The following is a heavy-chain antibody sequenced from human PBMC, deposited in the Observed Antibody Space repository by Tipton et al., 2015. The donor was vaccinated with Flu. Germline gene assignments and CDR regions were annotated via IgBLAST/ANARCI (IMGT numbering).Heavy chain of an antibody. CDR3: ATLTGDDY. Sequence: LRLSCTVSGYSISSDYYWGWIRQPPGKGLEWIGNIFHTGNTYYNPSLKSRVTISVDTSKNQFSLKVISVTAADTAVYYCATLTGDDYWGQGILVTVSS. CDR1: GYSISSDYY. J-gene: IGHJ4*02. D-gene: IGHD7-27*01. V-gene: IGHV4-38-2*02. CDR2: IFHTGNT.